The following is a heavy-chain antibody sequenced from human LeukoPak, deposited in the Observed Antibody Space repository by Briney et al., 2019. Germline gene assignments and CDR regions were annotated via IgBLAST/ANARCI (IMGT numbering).Heavy chain of an antibody. CDR2: ISYDGSNK. CDR1: GFTFSGYP. CDR3: ARDQVVTTLYYYYGMDV. V-gene: IGHV3-30-3*01. Sequence: GKSLRLSCAASGFTFSGYPIHWVRQAPGKGLEWVAVISYDGSNKYYADSVKGRFTISRDSSKNTLYLQMNSLRAEDTAVYYCARDQVVTTLYYYYGMDVWGQGTTVTVSS. D-gene: IGHD4-11*01. J-gene: IGHJ6*02.